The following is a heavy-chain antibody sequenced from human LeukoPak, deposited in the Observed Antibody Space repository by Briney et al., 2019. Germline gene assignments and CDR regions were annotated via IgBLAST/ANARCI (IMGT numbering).Heavy chain of an antibody. J-gene: IGHJ4*02. V-gene: IGHV3-53*05. Sequence: GGSLRLSCAASGFPISTNYMSWVRQAPGKGPEWVSIIYSGGNTFYADSVKGRFTISRDNSKNTLYLQMNSLRAEDTAMYYCAKNRWELLNYFDYWGQGTLVTVSS. D-gene: IGHD1-26*01. CDR2: IYSGGNT. CDR3: AKNRWELLNYFDY. CDR1: GFPISTNY.